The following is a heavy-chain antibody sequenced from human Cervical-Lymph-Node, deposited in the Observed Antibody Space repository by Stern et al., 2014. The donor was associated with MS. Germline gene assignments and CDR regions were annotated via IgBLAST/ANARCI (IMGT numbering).Heavy chain of an antibody. CDR3: AKDLFERTYNFDY. V-gene: IGHV3-30*18. CDR2: ISNDERNE. Sequence: VQLVESGGGVVQPGRSLRLSCAASGFTFSNHAMHWVRQAPGKGLEWVAVISNDERNEFYAGSVQGRFTIFRDNSKNTLFLQMNSLRAEDTAVYFCAKDLFERTYNFDYWGQGTLVTVSS. CDR1: GFTFSNHA. D-gene: IGHD3-3*01. J-gene: IGHJ4*02.